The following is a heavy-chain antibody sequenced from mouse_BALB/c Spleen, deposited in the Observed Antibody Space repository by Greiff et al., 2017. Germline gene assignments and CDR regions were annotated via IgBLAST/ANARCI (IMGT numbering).Heavy chain of an antibody. CDR1: GYTFTDYE. CDR3: LRYWYFDV. V-gene: IGHV1-15*01. Sequence: VQLQQSGAELVRPGASVTLSCKASGYTFTDYEMHWVKQTPVHGLEWIGAIDPETGGTAYNQKFKGKATLTADKSSSTAYMALRSPTSEDSAVYYCLRYWYFDVWGAGTTVTVSS. CDR2: IDPETGGT. J-gene: IGHJ1*01.